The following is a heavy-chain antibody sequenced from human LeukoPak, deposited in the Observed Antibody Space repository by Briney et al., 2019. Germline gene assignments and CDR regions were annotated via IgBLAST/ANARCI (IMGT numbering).Heavy chain of an antibody. Sequence: PSETLSLTCAVSGGSISSSNWWSWVRQPPGKGLEWIGEISHSGSTNYNPSLKSRVTISVDKSKNQFSLKVTSVTAADTAVYYCARDEAAVAGSFDCWGQGTLVTVSS. D-gene: IGHD6-19*01. CDR2: ISHSGST. V-gene: IGHV4-4*02. J-gene: IGHJ4*02. CDR1: GGSISSSNW. CDR3: ARDEAAVAGSFDC.